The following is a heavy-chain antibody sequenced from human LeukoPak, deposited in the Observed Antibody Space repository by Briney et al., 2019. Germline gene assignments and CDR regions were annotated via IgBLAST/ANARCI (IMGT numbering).Heavy chain of an antibody. CDR2: IKQDGSEK. Sequence: GGSLTLSCAASGFTFSSYWMSWVRQAPGKGLEWVANIKQDGSEKYYVDSVKGRFTISRDNAKNSLYLQMNSLRAEDTAVYYCARIPSLSWQQPFDYWGQGTLVTVSS. CDR3: ARIPSLSWQQPFDY. D-gene: IGHD6-13*01. CDR1: GFTFSSYW. V-gene: IGHV3-7*01. J-gene: IGHJ4*02.